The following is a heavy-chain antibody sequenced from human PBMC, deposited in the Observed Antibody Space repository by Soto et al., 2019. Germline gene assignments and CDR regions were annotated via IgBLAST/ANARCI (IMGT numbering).Heavy chain of an antibody. J-gene: IGHJ5*02. CDR2: IFSNDEK. V-gene: IGHV2-26*01. CDR3: ARIGKMAQSIAARGVVWWFNP. D-gene: IGHD6-6*01. CDR1: GFSLSNARMG. Sequence: QVTLKESGPVLVKPTETLTLTCTVSGFSLSNARMGVSWIRQPPGKALEWLAHIFSNDEKSYSTSLKSRLTISKDTSKSQVVLTMTNMDPVDTATYYCARIGKMAQSIAARGVVWWFNPWGQGTLVTVSS.